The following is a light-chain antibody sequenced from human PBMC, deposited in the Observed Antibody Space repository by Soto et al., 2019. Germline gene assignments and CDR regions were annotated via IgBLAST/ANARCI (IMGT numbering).Light chain of an antibody. CDR2: EVS. CDR3: SSYAGSNFWV. Sequence: QSALTQPPSASGSPGQSVTISCTGTSSDVGGYNYVSWYQQHPGKAPKLMIYEVSKRPSGVPDRFSGSKSGNTASLTVSGLQAEDEADYYCSSYAGSNFWVFGGGTTVTVL. CDR1: SSDVGGYNY. V-gene: IGLV2-8*01. J-gene: IGLJ3*02.